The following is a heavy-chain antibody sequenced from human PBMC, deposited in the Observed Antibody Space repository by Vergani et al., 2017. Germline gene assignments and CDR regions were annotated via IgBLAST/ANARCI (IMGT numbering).Heavy chain of an antibody. Sequence: QVQLVQSGAEVKKPGASVKVSCKASGYTFTGYYMHWVRQAPGQGLEWMGWINPNSGGTNYAQKFQGRVTMTRDTSISTAYMELSRLRSDDTAVYYCARDAYYYDSRGYYDYWGQGTLVTVSS. V-gene: IGHV1-2*02. CDR1: GYTFTGYY. CDR2: INPNSGGT. J-gene: IGHJ4*02. D-gene: IGHD3-22*01. CDR3: ARDAYYYDSRGYYDY.